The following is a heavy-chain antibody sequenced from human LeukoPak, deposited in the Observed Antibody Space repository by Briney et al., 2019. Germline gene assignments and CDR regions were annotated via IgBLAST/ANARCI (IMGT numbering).Heavy chain of an antibody. CDR2: INYSGST. CDR1: GGSISSSSYY. J-gene: IGHJ5*02. CDR3: ARQYYYDSGGPGGFDP. V-gene: IGHV4-39*01. D-gene: IGHD3-22*01. Sequence: PSETLSLTCTVSGGSISSSSYYWGWIRQPPGKGLEWIGSINYSGSTYYNPSLKSRVTISVDTPKNQFSLQLSSVTAADTAVYYCARQYYYDSGGPGGFDPWGQGTLVTVSS.